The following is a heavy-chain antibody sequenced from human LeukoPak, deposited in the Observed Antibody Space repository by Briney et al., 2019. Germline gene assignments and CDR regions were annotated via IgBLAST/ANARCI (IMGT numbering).Heavy chain of an antibody. CDR1: GGSVSSGSYY. D-gene: IGHD3-9*01. Sequence: SETLSLTCTVSGGSVSSGSYYWSWIRQPPGKGLEWIGYIYYGGSTNYNPSLKSRVTISVDTSKNQFSLKLSSVTAADTAVYYCAREQTSYYDILTGYRYFDYWGQGTLVTVSS. J-gene: IGHJ4*02. CDR3: AREQTSYYDILTGYRYFDY. V-gene: IGHV4-61*01. CDR2: IYYGGST.